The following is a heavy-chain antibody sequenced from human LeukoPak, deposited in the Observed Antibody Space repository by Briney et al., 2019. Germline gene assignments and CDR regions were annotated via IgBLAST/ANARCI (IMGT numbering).Heavy chain of an antibody. CDR3: ARQVQYRSGYFPPDP. J-gene: IGHJ5*02. D-gene: IGHD6-19*01. CDR2: MKGDGSEK. CDR1: GFTFSNYW. Sequence: PGGSLRLSCAASGFTFSNYWMSWVRQTPGKGLEWVATMKGDGSEKHYVDSMKGRFTISRDNAKNSLYLQMNSLTAEDTAVYYCARQVQYRSGYFPPDPWGQGTLVTVSS. V-gene: IGHV3-7*01.